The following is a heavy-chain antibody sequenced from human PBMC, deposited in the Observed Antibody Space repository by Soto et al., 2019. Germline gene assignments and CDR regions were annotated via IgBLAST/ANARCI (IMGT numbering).Heavy chain of an antibody. V-gene: IGHV3-23*01. Sequence: GGSLRLSCAASGFTFNTFEMSWVRQAPGKGLEWVSAISGSGGSTYYADSVKGRFTISRDNSKSTLYLQMNSLRAEDTALYYCAKGRSYYYYYGVDVWGQGTTVTVSS. J-gene: IGHJ6*02. CDR3: AKGRSYYYYYGVDV. CDR2: ISGSGGST. CDR1: GFTFNTFE.